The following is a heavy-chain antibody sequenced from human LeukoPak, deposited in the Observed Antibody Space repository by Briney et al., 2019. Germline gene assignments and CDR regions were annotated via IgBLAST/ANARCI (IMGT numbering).Heavy chain of an antibody. CDR1: GGTFSSYA. D-gene: IGHD2-21*02. J-gene: IGHJ4*02. Sequence: GASVKVSCKASGGTFSSYAISWVRQAPGQGLEWMGRIIPILGIANYAQKFQGRVTITADKSTSTAYMELSSLRSEDTAVYYCARLLSVVTPVSEGDLDYWGQGTLVTVSS. V-gene: IGHV1-69*04. CDR3: ARLLSVVTPVSEGDLDY. CDR2: IIPILGIA.